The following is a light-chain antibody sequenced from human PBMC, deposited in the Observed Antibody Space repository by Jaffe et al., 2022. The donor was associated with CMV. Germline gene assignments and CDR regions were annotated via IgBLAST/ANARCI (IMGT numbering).Light chain of an antibody. V-gene: IGKV3-15*01. Sequence: EIVMTQSPATLSVSPGERIVLSCRASESISSFLAWYQQKPGQAPRPLIYGGSTRATGIPPRFSGSGSGTDFTLTISDLQSDDFAVYYCQRYNYGVTFGPGTRVDIK. CDR1: ESISSF. CDR3: QRYNYGVT. J-gene: IGKJ3*01. CDR2: GGS.